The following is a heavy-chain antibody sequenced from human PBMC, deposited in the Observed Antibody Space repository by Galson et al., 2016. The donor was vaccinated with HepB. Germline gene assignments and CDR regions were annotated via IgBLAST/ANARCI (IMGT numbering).Heavy chain of an antibody. D-gene: IGHD1-26*01. CDR3: ATPRSGSYYSAKDAFDI. CDR2: IAPSASYT. CDR1: EYIFASYR. J-gene: IGHJ3*02. V-gene: IGHV5-10-1*01. Sequence: QSGADVKKPGESLRISCKGSEYIFASYRINWVRQIPGKGLEWMGRIAPSASYTKYSPSFQGHVTISVDKSIDTAYLQWSSLKASYTAMYYCATPRSGSYYSAKDAFDIWGQGTMVTVSS.